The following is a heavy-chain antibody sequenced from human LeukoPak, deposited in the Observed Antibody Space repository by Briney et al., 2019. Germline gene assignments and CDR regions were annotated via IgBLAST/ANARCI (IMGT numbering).Heavy chain of an antibody. D-gene: IGHD1-7*01. CDR2: ISYDGSNK. V-gene: IGHV3-30*18. Sequence: GRSLRLSCAASGFTFSSYGMHWVRQAPGKGLEWLAVISYDGSNKYYADSVKGRFTISRDNSKNTLYLQMNSLRAEDTAVYYCAKDQGTESSYYYGMDVWGKGTTVTVSS. CDR3: AKDQGTESSYYYGMDV. J-gene: IGHJ6*04. CDR1: GFTFSSYG.